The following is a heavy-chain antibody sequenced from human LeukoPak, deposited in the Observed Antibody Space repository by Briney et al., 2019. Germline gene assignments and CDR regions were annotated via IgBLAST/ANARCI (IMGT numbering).Heavy chain of an antibody. J-gene: IGHJ4*02. CDR1: GFTFDDYA. CDR3: AKDGRSYVF. Sequence: GRSLRLSCAASGFTFDDYAMHWVRQAPGKGLEWVSGISWNSGSIGYADSVKGRFTISRDNAKNSLYLQMDSLRTEDTAVYYCAKDGRSYVFWGQGALVTVSS. CDR2: ISWNSGSI. D-gene: IGHD3-16*01. V-gene: IGHV3-9*01.